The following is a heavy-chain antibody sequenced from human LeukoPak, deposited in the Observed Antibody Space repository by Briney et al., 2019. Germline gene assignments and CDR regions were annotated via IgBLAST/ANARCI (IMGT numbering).Heavy chain of an antibody. CDR3: ARDMSGNSAVP. CDR2: IIPIFGTA. V-gene: IGHV1-69*13. J-gene: IGHJ4*02. Sequence: ASVKVSCKASGYTFTSYGISWVRQAPGQGLEWMGGIIPIFGTANYAQKFQGRVTITADESTSTAYMELSSLRSEDTAVYYCARDMSGNSAVPWGQGTLVTVSS. D-gene: IGHD4-23*01. CDR1: GYTFTSYG.